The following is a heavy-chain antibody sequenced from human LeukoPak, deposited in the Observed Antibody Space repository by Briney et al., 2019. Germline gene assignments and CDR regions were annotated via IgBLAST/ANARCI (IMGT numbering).Heavy chain of an antibody. J-gene: IGHJ4*02. Sequence: PGGSLRLPCAASVFTFPRYSMLWVRRTPGRGVESVGFISPDGREKSTAASVKGRFTIPRDNSENTLYLQMNSLSAEETALYNCSRDGEHGYNDLDFWGQGTLVTVSS. CDR2: ISPDGREK. D-gene: IGHD5-24*01. V-gene: IGHV3-30*04. CDR3: SRDGEHGYNDLDF. CDR1: VFTFPRYS.